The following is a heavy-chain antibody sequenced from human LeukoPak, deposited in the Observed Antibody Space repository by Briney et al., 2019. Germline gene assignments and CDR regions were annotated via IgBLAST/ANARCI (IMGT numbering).Heavy chain of an antibody. CDR2: IFYSGST. Sequence: PSETLSLTCTVSGGSIRSYYWSWIRQPPGKGLEWMGYIFYSGSTDSNPSLKSRVTISVDTSKNQFSLKLSSVTAADTAVYYCARPYCSGGSCHFDHWGQGTLVTVSS. J-gene: IGHJ4*02. V-gene: IGHV4-59*08. CDR3: ARPYCSGGSCHFDH. CDR1: GGSIRSYY. D-gene: IGHD2-15*01.